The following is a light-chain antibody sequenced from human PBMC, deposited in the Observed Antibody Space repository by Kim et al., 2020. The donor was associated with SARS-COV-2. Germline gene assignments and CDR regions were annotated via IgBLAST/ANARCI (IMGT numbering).Light chain of an antibody. Sequence: SVGDRVFITCRTSQTISTHLNWYRQKPGKAPELLIYAASTLQTAVPSRFSGSGSGTEFTFTIRALQPGDSATYFCQQGYSCSQITFGQGTRLEIK. CDR2: AAS. J-gene: IGKJ5*01. CDR3: QQGYSCSQIT. V-gene: IGKV1-39*01. CDR1: QTISTH.